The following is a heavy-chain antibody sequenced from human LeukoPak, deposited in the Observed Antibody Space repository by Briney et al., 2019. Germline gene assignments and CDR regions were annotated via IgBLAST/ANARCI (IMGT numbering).Heavy chain of an antibody. CDR3: TRDLLYSSSSDGQGY. J-gene: IGHJ4*02. V-gene: IGHV4-4*07. Sequence: SETLSLTCTVSGGSISSYYWSWIRQPAGKGLEWIGRVHTSGSTNYNPSLKSRVTMSADTAKNQFSLKVGSVTAADTAVYYCTRDLLYSSSSDGQGYWGQGTLVTVSS. CDR2: VHTSGST. D-gene: IGHD6-6*01. CDR1: GGSISSYY.